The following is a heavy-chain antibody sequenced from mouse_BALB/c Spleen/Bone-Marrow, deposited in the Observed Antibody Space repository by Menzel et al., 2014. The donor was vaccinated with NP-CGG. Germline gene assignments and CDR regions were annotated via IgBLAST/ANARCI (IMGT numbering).Heavy chain of an antibody. CDR1: GYTFTSYW. CDR2: IDPSDSET. CDR3: TRDDGSFAY. Sequence: QVQLQQSGAELVKPGAPVKLSCKASGYTFTSYWMNWVKQRPGRGLEWIGRIDPSDSETHYNQKFKDKATLTVDKSSSTAYIQLSSLTSEDSAVYYCTRDDGSFAYWGQGTLVTVSA. V-gene: IGHV1-69*02. J-gene: IGHJ3*01. D-gene: IGHD2-3*01.